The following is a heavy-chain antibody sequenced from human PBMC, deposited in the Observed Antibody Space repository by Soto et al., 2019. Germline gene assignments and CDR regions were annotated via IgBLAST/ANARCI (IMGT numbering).Heavy chain of an antibody. J-gene: IGHJ4*02. D-gene: IGHD2-15*01. CDR1: GYTFTSYG. Sequence: KNRAASVKVSCKASGYTFTSYGISWVRQAPGQGLEWMGWISAYNGNTNYAQKLQGRVTMTTDTSTSTAYMELRSLRSDDTAVYYCARSCSGGSCYLSDYWGQGTLVTVSS. CDR2: ISAYNGNT. CDR3: ARSCSGGSCYLSDY. V-gene: IGHV1-18*01.